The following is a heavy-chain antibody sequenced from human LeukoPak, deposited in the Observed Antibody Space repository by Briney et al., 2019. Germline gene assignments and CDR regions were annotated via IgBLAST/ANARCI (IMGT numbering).Heavy chain of an antibody. CDR2: ITSRSRTI. V-gene: IGHV3-48*03. D-gene: IGHD4-23*01. CDR1: GFTFSSSE. Sequence: PGGSLRLSCVASGFTFSSSEMNGVRQAPGKGLEGISYITSRSRTIWYADSVKGRLTISRDNAKNSLYLQMNGLRDDDTAVYYCARIPHPSPVGYWGQGTLVTVSS. J-gene: IGHJ4*02. CDR3: ARIPHPSPVGY.